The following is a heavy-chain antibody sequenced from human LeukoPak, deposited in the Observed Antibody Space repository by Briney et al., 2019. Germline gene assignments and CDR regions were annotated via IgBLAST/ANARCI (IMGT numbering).Heavy chain of an antibody. CDR3: AAMTSGAVSSDD. Sequence: ASVKVSCKVSGYTFSELSIHWVRQAPGKGLEWMGGLDREDGEVIYAQKLQGRFIMTEDTSTDTAFMELSSLRSDDTAVYYCAAMTSGAVSSDDWGQGTLLIVSA. J-gene: IGHJ4*02. CDR1: GYTFSELS. D-gene: IGHD3-3*01. CDR2: LDREDGEV. V-gene: IGHV1-24*01.